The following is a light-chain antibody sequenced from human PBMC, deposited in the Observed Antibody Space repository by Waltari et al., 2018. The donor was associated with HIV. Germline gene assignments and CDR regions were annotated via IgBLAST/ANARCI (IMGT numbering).Light chain of an antibody. CDR2: EGS. CDR1: SRDVGSYNL. CDR3: CSYTGSSTRRPYV. Sequence: QSALTQPASVSGSPGQSIPIPCTGTSRDVGSYNLVSWYQQHPGKAPKVMIYEGSKRPSGVSNRFSGSKSGNTASLTISGLQAEDEADYYCCSYTGSSTRRPYVFGTGTKVTVL. J-gene: IGLJ1*01. V-gene: IGLV2-23*01.